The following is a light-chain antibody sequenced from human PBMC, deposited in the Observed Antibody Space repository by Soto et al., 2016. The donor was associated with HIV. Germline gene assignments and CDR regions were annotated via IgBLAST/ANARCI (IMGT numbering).Light chain of an antibody. CDR2: AAV. J-gene: IGKJ1*01. CDR1: QGISND. CDR3: QQYYSYPGT. V-gene: IGKV1-17*03. Sequence: DIQMTQSPSAMSASVGDRVTITCRASQGISNDLSWFHQKPGKVPKRLIYAAVTLQSGVPSRFSGSGSGTDFTLTISCLQSDDFATYYCQQYYSYPGTFGQGTKVEIK.